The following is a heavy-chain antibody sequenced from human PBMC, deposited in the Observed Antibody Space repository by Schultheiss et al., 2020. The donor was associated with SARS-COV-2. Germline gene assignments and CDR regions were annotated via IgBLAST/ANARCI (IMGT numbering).Heavy chain of an antibody. CDR2: IIPIFGTA. CDR3: ARALEYYYDSSGPFDY. V-gene: IGHV1-69*13. J-gene: IGHJ4*02. CDR1: GGTFSSYA. D-gene: IGHD3-22*01. Sequence: SVKVSCKASGGTFSSYAISWVRQAPGQGLEWMGGIIPIFGTANYAQKFQGRVTITADESTSTAYMELSSLRSEDTAVYYCARALEYYYDSSGPFDYWGQGTLVTVSS.